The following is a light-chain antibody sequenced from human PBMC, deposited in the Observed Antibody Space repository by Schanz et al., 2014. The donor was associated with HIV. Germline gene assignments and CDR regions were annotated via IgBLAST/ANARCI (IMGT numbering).Light chain of an antibody. Sequence: QSALTQPASVSGSPGQSITISCTGTSSDVGTYHYVSWYQQHPGKAPKLMIYDVSYRPSSVSNRFSGSKSGNTASLTISGLQAEDEADYFCSSYTSSLTRVFGTGTKLAVL. CDR3: SSYTSSLTRV. J-gene: IGLJ1*01. CDR1: SSDVGTYHY. V-gene: IGLV2-14*03. CDR2: DVS.